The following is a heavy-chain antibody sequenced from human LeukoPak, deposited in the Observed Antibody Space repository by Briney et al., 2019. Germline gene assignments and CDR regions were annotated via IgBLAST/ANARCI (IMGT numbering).Heavy chain of an antibody. CDR2: INHSGST. CDR1: GVSFSGYY. CDR3: ARGGYSYGFKAFDI. V-gene: IGHV4-34*01. Sequence: PSETLSLTCAVYGVSFSGYYWSWIRPPPGKGLECIGEINHSGSTNYNPSLKSRVTISVDTSKNQFSLRLSSVTAADTAVYYCARGGYSYGFKAFDIWGQGTKVTVSS. J-gene: IGHJ3*02. D-gene: IGHD5-18*01.